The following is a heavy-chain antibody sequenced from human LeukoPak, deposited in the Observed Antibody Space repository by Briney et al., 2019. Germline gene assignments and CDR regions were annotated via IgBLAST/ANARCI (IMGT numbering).Heavy chain of an antibody. D-gene: IGHD4-23*01. J-gene: IGHJ3*01. CDR3: AKSAERWSPIDASDF. V-gene: IGHV3-23*01. CDR1: GFTFSSYA. CDR2: ISDSGGST. Sequence: GGSLRLSCAASGFTFSSYAMNWVRQAPGKGLEWVSTISDSGGSTYYADSVKGRFTISRDNSKNTLYLQMNSLRAEDTAVYYCAKSAERWSPIDASDFWGQGTMVTVSS.